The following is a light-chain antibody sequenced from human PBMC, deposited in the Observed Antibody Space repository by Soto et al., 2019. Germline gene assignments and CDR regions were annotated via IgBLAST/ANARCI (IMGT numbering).Light chain of an antibody. V-gene: IGKV3D-20*02. CDR1: QSVSSSY. Sequence: EIVLTQSPGTLSLSPGERATLSCRGSQSVSSSYLAWYQQKPGQAPRLLIYGASSRATGIPDRFSGSGSGTDFTLTISSLEAEDSAVYYCQQRHMWPITFGQGTRLEIK. J-gene: IGKJ5*01. CDR3: QQRHMWPIT. CDR2: GAS.